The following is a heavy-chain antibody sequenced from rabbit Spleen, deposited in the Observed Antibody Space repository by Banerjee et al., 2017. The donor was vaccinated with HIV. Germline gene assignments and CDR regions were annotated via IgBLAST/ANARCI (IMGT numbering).Heavy chain of an antibody. V-gene: IGHV1S40*01. J-gene: IGHJ6*01. Sequence: QSLEESGGDLVKPGASLTLTCTASGFSFSSSYSICWVRQAPEKRPEWIACIAGDSSASTYASWAKGRFTISKTSSTTVTLQMTSLTVADTATYFCARDTGSSFSTYGMDLWGQGTLVTVS. CDR3: ARDTGSSFSTYGMDL. CDR2: IAGDSSAST. D-gene: IGHD8-1*01. CDR1: GFSFSSSYS.